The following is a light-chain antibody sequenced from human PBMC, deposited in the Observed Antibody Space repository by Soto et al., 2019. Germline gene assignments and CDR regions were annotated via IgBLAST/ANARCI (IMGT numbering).Light chain of an antibody. J-gene: IGKJ3*01. V-gene: IGKV3-20*01. CDR2: AS. CDR1: QSVSSSY. Sequence: EIVLTQSPGTLSLSPGERATLSCRASQSVSSSYLAWYQQKPGQAPRLLIYASSRATGIPDRFSASGSGTDFTLTISRLEPEDFAVYYCQHYGTSALFGPGTKVEIK. CDR3: QHYGTSAL.